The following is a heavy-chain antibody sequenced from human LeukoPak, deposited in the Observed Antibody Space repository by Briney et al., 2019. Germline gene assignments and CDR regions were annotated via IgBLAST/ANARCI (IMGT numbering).Heavy chain of an antibody. J-gene: IGHJ6*03. CDR1: GFTFSSYV. CDR3: ARWDIVATTNYYYYYMDV. Sequence: GGSLRLSCAASGFTFSSYVMHWVRQAPGKGLEWVAVISYDGSNKYYADSVKGRFTISRDNSKNTLYLQMNSLRAEDTAVYYCARWDIVATTNYYYYYMDVWGKGTTVTVSS. V-gene: IGHV3-30-3*01. D-gene: IGHD5-12*01. CDR2: ISYDGSNK.